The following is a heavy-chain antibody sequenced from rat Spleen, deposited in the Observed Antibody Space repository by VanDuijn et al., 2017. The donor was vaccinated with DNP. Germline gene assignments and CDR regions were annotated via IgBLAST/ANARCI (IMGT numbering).Heavy chain of an antibody. D-gene: IGHD1-7*01. V-gene: IGHV3-1*01. CDR1: GYSITSNY. Sequence: EVQFQESGPGLVKPSQSLSLTCSVTGYSITSNYWGWIRKFPGNKMEYIGHISYSGSTNYNPSLRSRISITRDTSKNHFFLHLNSVTTEDTATYYWARWTRYFDYWGQGVMVTVSS. CDR2: ISYSGST. CDR3: ARWTRYFDY. J-gene: IGHJ2*01.